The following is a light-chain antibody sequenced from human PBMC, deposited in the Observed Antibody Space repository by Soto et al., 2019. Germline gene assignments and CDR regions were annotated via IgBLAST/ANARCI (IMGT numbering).Light chain of an antibody. CDR1: QSVSSSY. J-gene: IGKJ2*01. CDR2: GAS. Sequence: EIVLTQSPGTLSLSPGERATLSCRASQSVSSSYLAWYQQKPGQAPRLLIYGASSRATGIPDMFSGSWSGTVITLISSRLEPEDFAVYYWQQCGTSPYTFGQGTRLEIK. V-gene: IGKV3-20*01. CDR3: QQCGTSPYT.